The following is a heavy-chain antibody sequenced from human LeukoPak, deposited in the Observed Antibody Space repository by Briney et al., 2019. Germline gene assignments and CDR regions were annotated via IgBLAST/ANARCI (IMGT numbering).Heavy chain of an antibody. V-gene: IGHV3-23*01. J-gene: IGHJ4*02. Sequence: GGTLRLSCAASGFTFSNYGMSWVRQAPGKGLEWVSALSGSGGRTYYADSLKGRFTISRDNSKNTLYLEMSSLRAEDTAVYYCARYCSGGSCSANWGQGTLVTVSS. CDR1: GFTFSNYG. CDR3: ARYCSGGSCSAN. CDR2: LSGSGGRT. D-gene: IGHD2-15*01.